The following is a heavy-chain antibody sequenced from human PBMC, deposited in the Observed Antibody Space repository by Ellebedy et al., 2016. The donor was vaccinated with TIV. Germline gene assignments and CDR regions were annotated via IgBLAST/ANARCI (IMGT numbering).Heavy chain of an antibody. CDR3: ARDGSYGALDY. Sequence: ASVKVSXKASGYTFTSNAVSWVRQAPGQGLEWMGWINPNSGGTNYAQKFQGWVTMTRDTSISTAYMELSRLRSDDTAVYYCARDGSYGALDYWGQGTLVTVSS. D-gene: IGHD1-26*01. J-gene: IGHJ4*02. CDR2: INPNSGGT. CDR1: GYTFTSNA. V-gene: IGHV1-2*04.